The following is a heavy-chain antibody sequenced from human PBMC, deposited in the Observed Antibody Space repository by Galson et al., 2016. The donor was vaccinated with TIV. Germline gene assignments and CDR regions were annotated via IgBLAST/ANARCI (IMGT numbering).Heavy chain of an antibody. V-gene: IGHV4-4*08. J-gene: IGHJ4*02. CDR2: ISSSGFS. Sequence: SETLSLTCNVSGDSINSSYWSWIRQPPGKGLEWIGFISSSGFSNYNPTLKSRVTMSVDASKKQISLRLSSVTAADTAVYFCANDYGAGYFDHWGQGAVVTVSS. D-gene: IGHD4-17*01. CDR3: ANDYGAGYFDH. CDR1: GDSINSSY.